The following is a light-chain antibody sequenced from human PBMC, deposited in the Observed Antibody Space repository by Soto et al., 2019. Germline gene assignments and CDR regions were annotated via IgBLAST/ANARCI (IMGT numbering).Light chain of an antibody. CDR3: QQGAHGWT. CDR2: KAS. Sequence: DIQMTQSPSTLSASVGDRVTITCRASQSISSWLAWYQQKPGKAPKLLIYKASSLESGVPSRFSGSGSGTVFSLASSSLQPDYFVTYYCQQGAHGWTFGQVTKVEI. V-gene: IGKV1-5*03. CDR1: QSISSW. J-gene: IGKJ1*01.